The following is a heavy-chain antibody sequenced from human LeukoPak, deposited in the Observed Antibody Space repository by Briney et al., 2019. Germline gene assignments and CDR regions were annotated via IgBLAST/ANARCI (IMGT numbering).Heavy chain of an antibody. D-gene: IGHD1-14*01. J-gene: IGHJ5*02. CDR2: ISSSSSTI. CDR3: ASGSGGP. V-gene: IGHV3-48*02. CDR1: GFTFSSYS. Sequence: PGGSLRLSCAASGFTFSSYSMNWVRQAPGKGLEWVSYISSSSSTIYYADSVKGRFTISRDNAKNSLYRQMNSLRDEDTAVYYCASGSGGPWGQGTLVTVSS.